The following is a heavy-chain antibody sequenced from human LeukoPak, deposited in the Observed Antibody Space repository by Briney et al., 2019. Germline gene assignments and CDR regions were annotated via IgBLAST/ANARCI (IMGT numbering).Heavy chain of an antibody. CDR1: GGTFSSYA. CDR3: ARGHITGTVTYLDY. CDR2: IIPIFGTA. D-gene: IGHD1-7*01. V-gene: IGHV1-69*05. Sequence: SVKVSCKASGGTFSSYAISWVRQAPGQGLEWMGRIIPIFGTANYAQKFQGRVTITTDESTSTAYMELSSLRSAHTAVYYCARGHITGTVTYLDYWGQGTLVAVSS. J-gene: IGHJ4*02.